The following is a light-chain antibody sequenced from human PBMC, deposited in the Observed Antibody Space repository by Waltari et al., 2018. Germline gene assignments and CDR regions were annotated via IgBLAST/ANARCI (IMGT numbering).Light chain of an antibody. CDR3: AAWDDNLNAVV. V-gene: IGLV1-36*01. Sequence: QSVLTQPPSVSEAPRQRVPIACSGSSSNIGNNVVNWYPQVPGEAPKLLIYYDDMLPSGVSDRFSGSRSGTSASLAISGLQSEDEADYYCAAWDDNLNAVVFGGGTKVTVL. CDR2: YDD. CDR1: SSNIGNNV. J-gene: IGLJ2*01.